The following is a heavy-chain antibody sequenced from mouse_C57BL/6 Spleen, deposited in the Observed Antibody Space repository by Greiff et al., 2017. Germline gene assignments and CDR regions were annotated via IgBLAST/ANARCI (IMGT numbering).Heavy chain of an antibody. CDR3: ARGGYYVRDYAMDY. D-gene: IGHD2-3*01. CDR1: GYTLTSYW. CDR2: IYPGSGST. J-gene: IGHJ4*01. Sequence: VQLQQSGAELVKPGASVKMSCKASGYTLTSYWITWVKQRPGQGLEWIGDIYPGSGSTNYNEKFKSKATLTVDTSSSTAYMQLSSLTSEDSAVYYCARGGYYVRDYAMDYWGQGTSVTVSS. V-gene: IGHV1-55*01.